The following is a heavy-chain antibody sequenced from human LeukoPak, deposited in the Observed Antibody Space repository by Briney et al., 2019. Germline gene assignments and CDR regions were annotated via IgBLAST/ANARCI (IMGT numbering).Heavy chain of an antibody. J-gene: IGHJ4*02. CDR1: GFTFSSYD. D-gene: IGHD3-22*01. CDR2: IGTAGDT. V-gene: IGHV3-13*01. Sequence: GGSLRLSCAASGFTFSSYDMHWVRQATGKGLEWVSAIGTAGDTYYPGSVKGRFTISRENAKNSLYLQMNSLRARDTAVYYCARSPYDSGLFDYWGQGTLVTVSS. CDR3: ARSPYDSGLFDY.